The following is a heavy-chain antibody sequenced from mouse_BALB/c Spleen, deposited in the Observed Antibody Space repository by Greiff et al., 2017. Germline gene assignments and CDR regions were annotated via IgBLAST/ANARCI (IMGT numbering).Heavy chain of an antibody. D-gene: IGHD2-2*01. V-gene: IGHV1-69*02. CDR1: GYTFTSYW. J-gene: IGHJ3*01. CDR2: IYPSDSYT. CDR3: TRPYGYDTWFAY. Sequence: QVQLQQPGAELVRPGASVKLSCKASGYTFTSYWINWVKQRPGQGLEWIGNIYPSDSYTNYNQKFKDKATLTVDKSSSTAYMQLSSPTSEDSAVYYCTRPYGYDTWFAYWGQGTLVTVSA.